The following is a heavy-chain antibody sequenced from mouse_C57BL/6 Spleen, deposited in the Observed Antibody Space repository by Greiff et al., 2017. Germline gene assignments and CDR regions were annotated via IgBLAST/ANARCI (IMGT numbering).Heavy chain of an antibody. CDR3: AMGEEYHYYAMDY. D-gene: IGHD5-2*01. V-gene: IGHV1-74*01. Sequence: QVHVKQPGAELVKPGASVKVSCKASGYTFTSYWMHWVKQRPGQGLEWIGRIHPSDSDTNYNQKFKGKATLTVDKSSSTAYMQLSSLTSEDSAVYYCAMGEEYHYYAMDYWGQGTSVTVSS. CDR2: IHPSDSDT. CDR1: GYTFTSYW. J-gene: IGHJ4*01.